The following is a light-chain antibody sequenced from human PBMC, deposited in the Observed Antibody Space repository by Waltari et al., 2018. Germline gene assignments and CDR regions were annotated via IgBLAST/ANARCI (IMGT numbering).Light chain of an antibody. V-gene: IGKV3-15*01. Sequence: TVVTQSPGPLSVSPGHRLPLSCRTSQSIGFSLAWYQQKPGQAPRLLLFHSSTRAPGIPARFSGSGSETEFTLTIGSLQSEDFAVYYCQQYNNWPPGTFGQGTKVEI. J-gene: IGKJ1*01. CDR2: HSS. CDR1: QSIGFS. CDR3: QQYNNWPPGT.